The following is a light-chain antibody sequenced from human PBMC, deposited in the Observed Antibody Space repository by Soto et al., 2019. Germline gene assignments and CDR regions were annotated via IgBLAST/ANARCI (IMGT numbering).Light chain of an antibody. CDR2: DVS. J-gene: IGLJ2*01. Sequence: QSALTQPRSVSGSPGQSVTISCTGTSSDVGGYDYVSWYLQHPGKAPKLMIYDVSKRPSGVPDRFSGSKSGNTASLTISGVQTADDADYYCCSYAGRYTVLFGGGTKLTVL. CDR3: CSYAGRYTVL. CDR1: SSDVGGYDY. V-gene: IGLV2-11*01.